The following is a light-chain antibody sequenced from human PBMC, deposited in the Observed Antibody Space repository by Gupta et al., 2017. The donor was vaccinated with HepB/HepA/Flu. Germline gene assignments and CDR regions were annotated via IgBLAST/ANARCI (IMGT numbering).Light chain of an antibody. V-gene: IGLV1-44*01. CDR2: YND. CDR3: AAWDTSLNAVV. CDR1: SSNVGSNN. J-gene: IGLJ2*01. Sequence: HSVLTQSTSISGTPGQRVTISCSGSSSNVGSNNVNWYQQRPGTAPKLLIYYNDERPSGVPDRISGSKSGTSASLAISGLQSEDEADYYCAAWDTSLNAVVFGGGTKLTVL.